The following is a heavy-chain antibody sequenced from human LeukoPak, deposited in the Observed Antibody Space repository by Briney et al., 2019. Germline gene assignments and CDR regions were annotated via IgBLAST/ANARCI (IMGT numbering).Heavy chain of an antibody. Sequence: ASVKVSCKASGGTFSSYAISWVRQAPGQGLEWMGWINAGNGNTKYSQKFQGRVPITRDTSASTAYMELSSLRSEDTAVYYCARSQGEYQLPYFDYWGQRTLVTVSS. D-gene: IGHD2-2*01. CDR2: INAGNGNT. CDR1: GGTFSSYA. J-gene: IGHJ4*02. V-gene: IGHV1-3*01. CDR3: ARSQGEYQLPYFDY.